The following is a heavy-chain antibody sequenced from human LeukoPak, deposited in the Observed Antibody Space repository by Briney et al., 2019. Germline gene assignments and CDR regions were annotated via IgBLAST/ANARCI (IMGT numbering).Heavy chain of an antibody. CDR1: GFTFNSYY. CDR3: AKEGRFVGLLIYKPFEF. CDR2: INPSDGST. V-gene: IGHV1-46*02. J-gene: IGHJ4*02. D-gene: IGHD5-12*01. Sequence: ASVKVFCKTSGFTFNSYYLHWVRQAPGQGLEWMGVINPSDGSTEYAQRFRGRVTMTRDKSTSTVYMELSRLRTEDTAVYYCAKEGRFVGLLIYKPFEFWGQGTLVTVSS.